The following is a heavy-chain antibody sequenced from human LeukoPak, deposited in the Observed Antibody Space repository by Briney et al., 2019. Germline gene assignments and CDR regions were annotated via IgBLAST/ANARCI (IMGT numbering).Heavy chain of an antibody. CDR2: ITGSGDST. J-gene: IGHJ4*02. D-gene: IGHD6-6*01. V-gene: IGHV3-23*01. Sequence: PGGSLRLSCAASGFTFSSFAMTCVRQAPGKGLEWVSAITGSGDSTYYADSVKGRFTISRDNSKNTLYVQMNSLRAEDTAVYYCAKGGSSQPNYFNYWGQGTLVTVSS. CDR1: GFTFSSFA. CDR3: AKGGSSQPNYFNY.